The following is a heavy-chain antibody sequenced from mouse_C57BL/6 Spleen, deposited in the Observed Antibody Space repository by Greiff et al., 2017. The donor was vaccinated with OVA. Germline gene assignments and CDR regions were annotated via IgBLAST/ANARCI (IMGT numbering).Heavy chain of an antibody. Sequence: DVMLVESGGGLVKPGGSLKLSCAASGFTFSDYGMHWVRQAPEKGLEWVAYISSGSSTIYYADTVKGRFTISRDNAKNTLFLQMTSLRSEGTAMYYCATHSHYYGSSLFAYWGQGTLVTVSA. CDR2: ISSGSSTI. CDR1: GFTFSDYG. V-gene: IGHV5-17*01. J-gene: IGHJ3*01. CDR3: ATHSHYYGSSLFAY. D-gene: IGHD1-1*01.